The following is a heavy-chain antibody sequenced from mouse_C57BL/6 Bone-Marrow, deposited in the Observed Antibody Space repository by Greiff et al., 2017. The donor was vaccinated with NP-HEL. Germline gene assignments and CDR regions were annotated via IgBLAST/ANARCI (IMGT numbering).Heavy chain of an antibody. D-gene: IGHD6-5*01. CDR1: GFSLTSYA. V-gene: IGHV2-9-1*01. CDR2: IWTSGGT. Sequence: QVQLKQSGPGLVAPSQSLSITCTVSGFSLTSYAISWVRQPPGKGLEWLGVIWTSGGTNYNSALKSRLSISKDNSKSQVFLKMNSLQTDDTARYYCARICPLYYYAMDYWGQGTSVTVSS. CDR3: ARICPLYYYAMDY. J-gene: IGHJ4*01.